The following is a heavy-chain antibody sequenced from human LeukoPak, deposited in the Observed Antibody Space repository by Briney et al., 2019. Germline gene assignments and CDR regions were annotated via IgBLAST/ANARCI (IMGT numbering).Heavy chain of an antibody. CDR1: GFTFSSYA. V-gene: IGHV3-30*01. D-gene: IGHD3-10*01. J-gene: IGHJ3*02. CDR2: ISYDGSNK. CDR3: ARDPTYYYGSGKNALDI. Sequence: SGGSLRLSCAASGFTFSSYAMHWVRQAPGKGLEWVAVISYDGSNKYYADSVKGRFTISRDNSKNTLYLQMNSLRAEDTAVYYCARDPTYYYGSGKNALDIWGQGTMVTVSS.